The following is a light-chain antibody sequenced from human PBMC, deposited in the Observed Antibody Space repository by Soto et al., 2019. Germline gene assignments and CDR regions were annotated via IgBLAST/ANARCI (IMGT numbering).Light chain of an antibody. Sequence: EIVLTQSPATLSLSPGERATLSCRASQSVSSYLAWYQQKPGQAPRLLIYGASTRATGIPARFSGSGSGTEFTLTISSLQPEDFAVYYCQQYYNWPRTFGQGTKVDIK. CDR3: QQYYNWPRT. CDR1: QSVSSY. CDR2: GAS. V-gene: IGKV3-15*01. J-gene: IGKJ1*01.